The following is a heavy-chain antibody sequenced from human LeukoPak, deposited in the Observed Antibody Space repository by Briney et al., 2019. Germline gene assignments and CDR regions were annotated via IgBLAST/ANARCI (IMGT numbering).Heavy chain of an antibody. J-gene: IGHJ4*02. Sequence: ASVKISCKASGYTFTSYDINCVRQDTGQGLEWMGRMNPNSGNTGYAQKFQRRVTMTRNTSISTAYMELSSLRSEGTAVYYCARRTTNSGYDPDLIDYWGQGTLVTVSS. V-gene: IGHV1-8*01. CDR1: GYTFTSYD. CDR2: MNPNSGNT. CDR3: ARRTTNSGYDPDLIDY. D-gene: IGHD5-12*01.